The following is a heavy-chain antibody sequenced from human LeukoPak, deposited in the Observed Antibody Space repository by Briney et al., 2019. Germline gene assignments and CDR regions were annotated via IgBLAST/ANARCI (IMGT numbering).Heavy chain of an antibody. V-gene: IGHV1-18*01. CDR3: ARVGYCSGGSCFEAYYFDY. J-gene: IGHJ4*02. D-gene: IGHD2-15*01. CDR1: GYTFTSYG. CDR2: ISAYNGNT. Sequence: GASVKVSCKASGYTFTSYGISWVRQAPGQGLEWMGWISAYNGNTNYAQKLKGRVTMTTDTSTSTAYMELRSLRSDDTAVYYCARVGYCSGGSCFEAYYFDYWGQGTLVTVSS.